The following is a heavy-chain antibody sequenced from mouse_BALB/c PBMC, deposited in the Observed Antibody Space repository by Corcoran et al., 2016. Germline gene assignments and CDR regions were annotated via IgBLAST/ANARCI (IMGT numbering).Heavy chain of an antibody. D-gene: IGHD1-1*01. CDR3: ASPHYYGSSSFAY. V-gene: IGHV1S136*01. CDR1: GYTFTSYV. J-gene: IGHJ3*01. Sequence: VQLQQSGPELVKPGASVKMSCKASGYTFTSYVMHWVKQKPGQGLEWIGYINPYNDGTKYNEKFKGKATLTSDKSSSTAYMELSSLTSEDSAVYYCASPHYYGSSSFAYWGQGTLVTVSA. CDR2: INPYNDGT.